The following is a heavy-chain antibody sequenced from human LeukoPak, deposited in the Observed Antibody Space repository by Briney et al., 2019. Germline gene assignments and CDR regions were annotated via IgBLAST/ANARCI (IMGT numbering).Heavy chain of an antibody. D-gene: IGHD6-6*01. J-gene: IGHJ4*02. Sequence: ASVKVSCKASGYTFTSYDINWVRQATGQGLEWMGRIIPILGIANYAQKFQGRVTITADKSTSTAYMELSSLRSEDTAVYYCARVDSSSLWGQGTLVTVSS. CDR3: ARVDSSSL. CDR2: IIPILGIA. V-gene: IGHV1-69*04. CDR1: GYTFTSYD.